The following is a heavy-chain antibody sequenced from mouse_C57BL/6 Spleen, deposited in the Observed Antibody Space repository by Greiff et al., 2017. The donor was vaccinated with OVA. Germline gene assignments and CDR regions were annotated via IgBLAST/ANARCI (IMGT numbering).Heavy chain of an antibody. D-gene: IGHD2-4*01. J-gene: IGHJ3*01. CDR3: ARGDYDYDAAWFAY. Sequence: VQLQQSGAELVRPGSSVKLSCKASGYTFTSYWMHWVKQRPIQGLEWIGNIDPSDSETHYNQKFKDKATLTVDKSSSTAYMQLSSLTSEDSAVYYGARGDYDYDAAWFAYWGQGTLVTVSA. CDR2: IDPSDSET. CDR1: GYTFTSYW. V-gene: IGHV1-52*01.